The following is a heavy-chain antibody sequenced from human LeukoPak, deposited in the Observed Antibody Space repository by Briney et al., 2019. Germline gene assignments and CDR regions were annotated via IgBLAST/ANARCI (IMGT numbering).Heavy chain of an antibody. J-gene: IGHJ4*02. CDR3: AQPELAGY. CDR1: GFTFDDYT. CDR2: ISWDGGST. V-gene: IGHV3-43*01. D-gene: IGHD1-14*01. Sequence: GGSLRLSCAASGFTFDDYTMHWVRQAPGKGLEWVSLISWDGGSTYYADSVKGRFTISRDNSKNSLYLQMNSLRTEDTALYYCAQPELAGYWGQGTLVTVSS.